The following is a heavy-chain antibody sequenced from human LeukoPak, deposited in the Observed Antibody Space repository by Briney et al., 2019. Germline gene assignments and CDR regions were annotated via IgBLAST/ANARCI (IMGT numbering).Heavy chain of an antibody. CDR2: IYYSGST. CDR3: ARRVAVGNYFDP. V-gene: IGHV4-59*08. D-gene: IGHD4-11*01. CDR1: GGSISTYY. J-gene: IGHJ5*02. Sequence: SETLSLTCTFAGGSISTYYWSWIRQPPGKGLEWIGYIYYSGSTNYNPPLKSRVTISLNTSKNQFSLRLRSVTAADTAVYYCARRVAVGNYFDPWGQGTLVTVSS.